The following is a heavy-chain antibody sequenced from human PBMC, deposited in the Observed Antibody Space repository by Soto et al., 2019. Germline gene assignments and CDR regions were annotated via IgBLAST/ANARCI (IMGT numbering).Heavy chain of an antibody. J-gene: IGHJ4*02. Sequence: QVQLVESGGGVVQPGRSLRLSCAASGFTFSSYGMHWVRQAPGKGLEWVAVISYDGSNKYYVDSVKGRFTISRDNSKNTLYLQMNSLRAEDTAVYYCAKGYGSGSYSASDYWGQGTLVTVSS. CDR1: GFTFSSYG. CDR2: ISYDGSNK. V-gene: IGHV3-30*18. CDR3: AKGYGSGSYSASDY. D-gene: IGHD3-10*01.